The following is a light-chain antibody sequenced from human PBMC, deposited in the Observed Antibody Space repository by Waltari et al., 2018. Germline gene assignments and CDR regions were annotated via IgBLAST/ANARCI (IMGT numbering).Light chain of an antibody. J-gene: IGKJ1*01. Sequence: DVVLTQSPLSLPVTLGQSASISCSSTQSLLHSDGNTYLNWFQQRPGQSPRRLIYMVSNRDSGVPDRFSGSGSGTDFTLKISRVEAEDVGGYYCMQGTYWPRTFGQGTKVEIK. CDR2: MVS. CDR1: QSLLHSDGNTY. CDR3: MQGTYWPRT. V-gene: IGKV2-30*02.